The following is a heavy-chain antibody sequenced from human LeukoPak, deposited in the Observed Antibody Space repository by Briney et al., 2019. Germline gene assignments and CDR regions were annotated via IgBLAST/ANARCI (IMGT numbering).Heavy chain of an antibody. V-gene: IGHV3-23*01. CDR1: GFTFSDYA. CDR2: ISSDGDTT. J-gene: IGHJ4*02. Sequence: PGGSLTLSCVASGFTFSDYAMSWVRRAPGKGLEWVSTISSDGDTTYDADSVKGRFTISRANSWNTLFLQMNSLRAEDTAVYYCATDFRNSLGATYLDYWGQGTLVAVSS. D-gene: IGHD1-26*01. CDR3: ATDFRNSLGATYLDY.